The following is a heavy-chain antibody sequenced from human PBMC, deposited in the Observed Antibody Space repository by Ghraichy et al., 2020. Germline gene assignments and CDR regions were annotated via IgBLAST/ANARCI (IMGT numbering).Heavy chain of an antibody. Sequence: GGSLRLSCAASGFTFSSYSMNWVRQAPGKGLEWVSSISSSSSYIYYADSVKGRFTISRDNAKNSLYLQMNSLRAEDTAVYYCARDTLSGDGLVLPIVYYFDYWGQGTLVTVSS. CDR3: ARDTLSGDGLVLPIVYYFDY. CDR2: ISSSSSYI. V-gene: IGHV3-21*01. J-gene: IGHJ4*02. CDR1: GFTFSSYS. D-gene: IGHD6-6*01.